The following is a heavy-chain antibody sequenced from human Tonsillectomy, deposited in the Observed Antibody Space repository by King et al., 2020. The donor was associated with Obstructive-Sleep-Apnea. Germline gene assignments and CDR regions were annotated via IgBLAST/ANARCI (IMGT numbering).Heavy chain of an antibody. V-gene: IGHV3-30*02. CDR2: IRYDGSNK. D-gene: IGHD1-1*01. CDR1: GFTFSSYG. CDR3: AKNFGNWNDVSGMDV. J-gene: IGHJ6*02. Sequence: VQLVESGGGVVQPGRSLRLSCAASGFTFSSYGMHWVRQAPGKGLEWVAFIRYDGSNKYYADSVKGRFTISRDNSKNTLYLQMNSLRAEDTAVYYCAKNFGNWNDVSGMDVWGQGTTVTVSS.